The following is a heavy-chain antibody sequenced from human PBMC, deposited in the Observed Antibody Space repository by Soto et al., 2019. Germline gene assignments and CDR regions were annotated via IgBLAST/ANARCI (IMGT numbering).Heavy chain of an antibody. J-gene: IGHJ6*02. D-gene: IGHD1-1*01. CDR3: AREKNWNDGGYYGMDV. CDR2: ISYDGSNK. Sequence: PGGSLRLSCAASGFTFSSYAMHWVRQAPGKGLEWVAVISYDGSNKYYADSVKGRFTISRDNSKNTLYLQMNSLRAEDTAVFYCAREKNWNDGGYYGMDVWGQGTRVTVSS. CDR1: GFTFSSYA. V-gene: IGHV3-30-3*01.